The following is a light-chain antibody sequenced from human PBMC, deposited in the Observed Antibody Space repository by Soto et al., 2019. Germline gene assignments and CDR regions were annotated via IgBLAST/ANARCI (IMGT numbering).Light chain of an antibody. CDR1: QSVSSN. CDR2: GAS. Sequence: EIVMTQSPATLSVSSGERATLSCRASQSVSSNLAWYQQKPGQAPRLLIYGASTRATGIPARFSGSGSGTEFTLTISSLQSEDFAVYYCQQSNNWPPWTFGQGTKVEIK. V-gene: IGKV3-15*01. J-gene: IGKJ1*01. CDR3: QQSNNWPPWT.